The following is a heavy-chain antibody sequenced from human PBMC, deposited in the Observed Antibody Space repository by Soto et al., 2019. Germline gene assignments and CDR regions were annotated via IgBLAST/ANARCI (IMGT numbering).Heavy chain of an antibody. Sequence: AAVKVSFKASGYTFNTYAITWVRQAPGQGLEWMGWISPNNGRTRYTQSLQDRLTVTTDTSANPAYMELRSLKSDDTAIYYCARVFLPGFPDYWGQGTQVTVSS. CDR2: ISPNNGRT. V-gene: IGHV1-18*01. CDR3: ARVFLPGFPDY. D-gene: IGHD1-1*01. CDR1: GYTFNTYA. J-gene: IGHJ4*02.